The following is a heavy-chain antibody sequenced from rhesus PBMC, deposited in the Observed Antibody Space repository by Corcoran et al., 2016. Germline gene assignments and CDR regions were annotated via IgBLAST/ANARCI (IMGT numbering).Heavy chain of an antibody. CDR3: TRWDTVTTVSLDV. D-gene: IGHD4-23*01. V-gene: IGHV1S9*01. CDR2: IHPINGDT. J-gene: IGHJ5-2*02. Sequence: QVQLVQSGAEVKTPGASGKLSCKASGYTFTSYYKNWVRQDPGQVVEWMGYIHPINGDTRSSQKFQGIVTMTMDTSTSTAYMELSSLSSEDTAVYYCTRWDTVTTVSLDVWGRGVLVTVSS. CDR1: GYTFTSYY.